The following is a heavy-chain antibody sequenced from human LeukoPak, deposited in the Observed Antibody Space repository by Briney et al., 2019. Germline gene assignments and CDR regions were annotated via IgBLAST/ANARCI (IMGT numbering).Heavy chain of an antibody. V-gene: IGHV4-34*01. J-gene: IGHJ5*02. Sequence: PGGSLRLSCSVSGITLTHAWMYWVRQPPGKGLEWIGEINHSGSTNYNPSLKSRVTISVDTSKNQFSLKLSSVTAADTAVYYCARGPLRGWFDPWGQGTLVTVSS. CDR2: INHSGST. CDR1: GITLTHAW. D-gene: IGHD6-25*01. CDR3: ARGPLRGWFDP.